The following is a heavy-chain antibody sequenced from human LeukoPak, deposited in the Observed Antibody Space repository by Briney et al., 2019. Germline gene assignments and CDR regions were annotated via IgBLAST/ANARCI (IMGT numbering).Heavy chain of an antibody. V-gene: IGHV4-4*07. CDR1: GGSIISSY. CDR2: IYGSGIT. D-gene: IGHD3-22*01. Sequence: SETLSLTCTVSGGSIISSYWSWIRQSAGTGLEWIGRIYGSGITDYNPSLKSRVTMSLDTSRKQFSLRLTSVTAADTAVYYCARLKFYDSTGYYPAYYMDVWGKGNTVSVSS. CDR3: ARLKFYDSTGYYPAYYMDV. J-gene: IGHJ6*03.